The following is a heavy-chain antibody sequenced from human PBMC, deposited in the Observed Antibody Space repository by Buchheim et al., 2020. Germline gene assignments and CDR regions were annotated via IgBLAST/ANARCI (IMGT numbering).Heavy chain of an antibody. V-gene: IGHV4-4*02. CDR1: GGSISDSDW. D-gene: IGHD2-15*01. CDR3: ARAIFYLPTLYYMDV. CDR2: IYQGGST. J-gene: IGHJ6*03. Sequence: QVQLQESGPRLVKPSGTLSLSCAVSGGSISDSDWWTWVRQSPGKGLEWIGEIYQGGSTSYNPSLKSRVTISVDTSKNQFSLKLSSVTAADTAVYYCARAIFYLPTLYYMDVWGKGTT.